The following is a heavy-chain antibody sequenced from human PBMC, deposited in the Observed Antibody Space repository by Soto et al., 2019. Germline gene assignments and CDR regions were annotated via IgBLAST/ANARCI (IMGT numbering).Heavy chain of an antibody. CDR2: IYYSGST. CDR3: ARVTEWLRSYNWFDP. J-gene: IGHJ5*02. CDR1: GGSISSYY. V-gene: IGHV4-59*01. Sequence: LSLTCTVSGGSISSYYWSWIRQPPGKGLEWIGYIYYSGSTNYNPSLKSRVTISVDTSKNQFSLKLSSVTAADTAVYYCARVTEWLRSYNWFDPWGQGTLVTVSS. D-gene: IGHD5-12*01.